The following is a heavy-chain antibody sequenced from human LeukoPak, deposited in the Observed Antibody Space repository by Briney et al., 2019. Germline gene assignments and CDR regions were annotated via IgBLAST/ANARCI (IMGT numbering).Heavy chain of an antibody. J-gene: IGHJ3*02. CDR1: GFTFSSYG. CDR2: IRYDGSNK. CDR3: ARDGASGCSGGSCYSTDAFDI. Sequence: GGSLRLSCAASGFTFSSYGMHWVRQAPGKGLEWVAFIRYDGSNKYYADSVKGRFTISRDNAKNSLYLQMNSLRAEDTAVYYCARDGASGCSGGSCYSTDAFDIWGQGTMVTVSS. D-gene: IGHD2-15*01. V-gene: IGHV3-30*02.